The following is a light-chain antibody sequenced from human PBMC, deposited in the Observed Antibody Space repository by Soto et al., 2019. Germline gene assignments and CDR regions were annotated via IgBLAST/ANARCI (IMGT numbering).Light chain of an antibody. CDR3: QQYNLHSPWT. V-gene: IGKV1-5*03. Sequence: DIQMTQSPSALSASVGDRVTITCRASQTIYSWLAWYQKKPGKAPKLLIYKASSLESGVPSRFSGSASGTEFTLTISSLQPDDFATYYCQQYNLHSPWTVGQGTKVDIK. CDR1: QTIYSW. J-gene: IGKJ1*01. CDR2: KAS.